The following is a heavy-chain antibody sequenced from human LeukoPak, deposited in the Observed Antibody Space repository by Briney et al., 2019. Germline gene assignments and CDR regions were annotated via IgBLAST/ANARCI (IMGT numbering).Heavy chain of an antibody. CDR1: GFTFSSYG. CDR3: AKDIMVRGVNWFDP. CDR2: ISGSGGST. V-gene: IGHV3-23*01. J-gene: IGHJ5*02. Sequence: GGSLRLSCAASGFTFSSYGMSWVRQAPGKGLEWVSAISGSGGSTYYADSAKGRFTISRDNSKNTLYLQMNSLRAEDTAVYYCAKDIMVRGVNWFDPWGQGTLVTVSS. D-gene: IGHD3-10*01.